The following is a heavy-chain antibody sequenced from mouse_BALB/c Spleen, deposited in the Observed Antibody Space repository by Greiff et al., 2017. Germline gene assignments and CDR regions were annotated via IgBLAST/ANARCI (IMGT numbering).Heavy chain of an antibody. CDR1: GFTFKDSY. V-gene: IGHV14-3*02. D-gene: IGHD4-1*01. J-gene: IGHJ2*01. CDR3: ARRGNCDDYFDY. Sequence: VQLQQSGADLVKPGASVKFSCTASGFTFKDSYMHWVRQSPEKGLEWIGRIGPAGGNTKYAAKFQGLATITADTSSNTAYLQLSSLTSEDTAVYYCARRGNCDDYFDYWGQGTTLTVSS. CDR2: IGPAGGNT.